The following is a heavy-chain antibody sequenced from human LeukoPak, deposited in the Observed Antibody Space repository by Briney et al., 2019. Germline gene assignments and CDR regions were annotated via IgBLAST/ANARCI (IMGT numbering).Heavy chain of an antibody. V-gene: IGHV3-30*04. CDR3: ARVADAFDI. CDR1: GFTFSRYA. Sequence: GRSLRLSCAASGFTFSRYAVHWVRQAPGKGLEWVAVISYDGSNEYYADSAKGRFTISRDNSKNTLYLQMNSLRPEDTAVYYCARVADAFDIWGQGTMVTVSS. J-gene: IGHJ3*02. CDR2: ISYDGSNE.